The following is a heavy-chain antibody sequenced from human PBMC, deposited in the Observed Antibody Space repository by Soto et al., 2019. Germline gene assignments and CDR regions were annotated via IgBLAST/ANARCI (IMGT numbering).Heavy chain of an antibody. Sequence: ASVKVSCKASGYTFTSYYMHWVRQAPGQGLEWMGIINPSGGSTSYAQKFQGRVTMTRDTSTSTVYMELSSLRSEDTAVYYCARGTLDWNYTYYFDYWGQGTLVTVSS. J-gene: IGHJ4*02. D-gene: IGHD1-7*01. V-gene: IGHV1-46*01. CDR1: GYTFTSYY. CDR2: INPSGGST. CDR3: ARGTLDWNYTYYFDY.